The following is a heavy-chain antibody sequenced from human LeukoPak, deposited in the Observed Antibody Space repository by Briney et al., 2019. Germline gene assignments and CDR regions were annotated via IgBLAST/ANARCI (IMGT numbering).Heavy chain of an antibody. V-gene: IGHV3-21*01. CDR2: ISSSSSYI. J-gene: IGHJ6*03. CDR3: ARDNRYNWNDGHYYMDV. D-gene: IGHD1-1*01. CDR1: GFTFSSYS. Sequence: GGSLRPSCAASGFTFSSYSMNWVRQAPGKGLEWVSSISSSSSYIYYADSVKGRFTISRDNAKNSLYLQMNSLRAEDTAVYYCARDNRYNWNDGHYYMDVWGKGTTVTVSS.